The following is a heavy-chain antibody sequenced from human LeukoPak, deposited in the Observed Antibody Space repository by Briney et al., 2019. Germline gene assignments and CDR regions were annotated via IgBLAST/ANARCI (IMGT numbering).Heavy chain of an antibody. CDR2: IYSGGST. CDR3: ASFYGSGSYPPYGMDV. D-gene: IGHD3-10*01. J-gene: IGHJ6*02. CDR1: GFTFSSYW. Sequence: GGSLRLSCAASGFTFSSYWMSWVRQAPGKGLEWVSVIYSGGSTYYADSVKGRFTISRDNSKNTLYLQMNSLRAEDTAVYYCASFYGSGSYPPYGMDVWGQGTTVTVSS. V-gene: IGHV3-66*01.